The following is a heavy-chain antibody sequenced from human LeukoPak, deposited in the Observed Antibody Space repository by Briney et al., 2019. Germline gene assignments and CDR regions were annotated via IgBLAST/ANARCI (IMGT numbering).Heavy chain of an antibody. V-gene: IGHV7-4-1*02. Sequence: ASVKVSCKASGYTFTGYYMHWVRQAPGQGLEWMGWINTNTGNPTYAQGFTGRFVFSLDTSVSTAYLQISSLKAEDTAVYYCARAPTLFLDAFDIWGQGTMVTVSS. J-gene: IGHJ3*02. D-gene: IGHD2-21*01. CDR1: GYTFTGYY. CDR3: ARAPTLFLDAFDI. CDR2: INTNTGNP.